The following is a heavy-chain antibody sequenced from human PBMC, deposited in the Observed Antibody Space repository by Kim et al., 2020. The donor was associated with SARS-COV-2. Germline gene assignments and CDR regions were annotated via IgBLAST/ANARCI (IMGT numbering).Heavy chain of an antibody. V-gene: IGHV4-59*01. J-gene: IGHJ4*02. CDR3: AGAGSGWYGVDY. Sequence: YNPSLKSRVTISVDTTKNQFSLKLSSVTAADTAVYYCAGAGSGWYGVDYWGQGTLVTVSS. D-gene: IGHD6-19*01.